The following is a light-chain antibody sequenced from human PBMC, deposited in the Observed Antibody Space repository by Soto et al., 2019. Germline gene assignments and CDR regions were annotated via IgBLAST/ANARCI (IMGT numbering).Light chain of an antibody. CDR3: AAWDDSLSGLVV. J-gene: IGLJ2*01. CDR1: SSNIGSNY. CDR2: RNN. V-gene: IGLV1-47*01. Sequence: QSVMTQPPSASGTPGLRVTMSCSGSSSNIGSNYVYWYQQLPGTAPKLLIYRNNQRPSGVPDRFSGSKSGTSASLAISGLRSEDEADYYCAAWDDSLSGLVVFGGGTKLTVL.